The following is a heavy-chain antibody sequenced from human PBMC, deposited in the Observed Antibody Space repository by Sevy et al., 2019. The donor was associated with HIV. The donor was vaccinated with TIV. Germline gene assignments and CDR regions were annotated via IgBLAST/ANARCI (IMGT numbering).Heavy chain of an antibody. CDR2: VYYFGST. D-gene: IGHD3-16*01. V-gene: IGHV4-61*01. Sequence: SETLSLTCSVSGASVSAANDYWSWIRQPPGKGLEWIGNVYYFGSTNYNPSLKCRVTISLDTSKKQFSLKLSSVTAADTAVYYCARDQYYDGETGLYAMVVWGQGTTVTDSS. CDR1: GASVSAANDY. J-gene: IGHJ6*02. CDR3: ARDQYYDGETGLYAMVV.